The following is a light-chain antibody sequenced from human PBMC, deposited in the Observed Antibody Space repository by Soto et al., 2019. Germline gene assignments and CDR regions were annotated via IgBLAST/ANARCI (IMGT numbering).Light chain of an antibody. CDR1: SSDVGGYDH. CDR3: SSYTNKDTLL. V-gene: IGLV2-14*03. CDR2: DVT. Sequence: QSVLTQPASVSGSPGQSITISCTGTSSDVGGYDHVSWYQQHPGKAPKLIIYDVTVRPSGISRRFSGSKSDNMASLAVSGLQPEDEADYYCSSYTNKDTLLFGGGTKLTVL. J-gene: IGLJ3*02.